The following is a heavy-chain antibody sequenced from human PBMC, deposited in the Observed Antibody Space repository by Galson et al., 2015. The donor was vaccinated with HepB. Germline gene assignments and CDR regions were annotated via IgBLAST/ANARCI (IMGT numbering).Heavy chain of an antibody. CDR3: AKTWGSYYYGMDV. CDR2: ISGSGGST. Sequence: SLRLSCAASGFTFSSYAMSWVRQAPGKGLEWVSAISGSGGSTYYADSVKGRFTISRDNSKNTLYLQMNSLRAEDTAVHYCAKTWGSYYYGMDVWGQGTTVTVSS. CDR1: GFTFSSYA. V-gene: IGHV3-23*01. D-gene: IGHD7-27*01. J-gene: IGHJ6*02.